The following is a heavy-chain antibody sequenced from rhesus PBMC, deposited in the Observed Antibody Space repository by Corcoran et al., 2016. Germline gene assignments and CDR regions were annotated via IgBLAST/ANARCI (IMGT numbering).Heavy chain of an antibody. V-gene: IGHV3-100*02. CDR1: GFTFSSYE. D-gene: IGHD2-21*01. J-gene: IGHJ4*01. CDR2: ISESCVTI. CDR3: TSSPHAGVVVATPGDY. Sequence: DVQLVESGGGLVKPGGSLRLSCVDSGFTFSSYEMHWVRQTPGKVLEWVSVISESCVTIYYADSWKGRFTISRDNANISLFLQMNSLRAEDTAVYYCTSSPHAGVVVATPGDYWGQGVLVTVSS.